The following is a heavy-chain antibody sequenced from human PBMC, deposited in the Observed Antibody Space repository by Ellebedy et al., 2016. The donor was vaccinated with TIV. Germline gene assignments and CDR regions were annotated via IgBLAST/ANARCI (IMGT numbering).Heavy chain of an antibody. D-gene: IGHD2-15*01. V-gene: IGHV3-48*01. CDR3: SRGWSTPDS. J-gene: IGHJ4*02. CDR2: ISKTGESL. CDR1: GFTFSIYW. Sequence: PGGSLRLSCTTSGFTFSIYWMTWVRQAPGKGLEWISYISKTGESLYYADSVKGRFTISRDNAQDTLFLQMNSLRAEDTAVYFCSRGWSTPDSWGQGTLVIVSS.